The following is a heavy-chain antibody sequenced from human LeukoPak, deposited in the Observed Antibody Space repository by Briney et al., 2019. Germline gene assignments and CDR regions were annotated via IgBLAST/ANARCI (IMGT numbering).Heavy chain of an antibody. V-gene: IGHV1-2*02. J-gene: IGHJ3*02. CDR1: GYTFTGYY. D-gene: IGHD2-2*01. CDR3: ARYQLSKGGKAFDI. CDR2: INPNSGGT. Sequence: GASVKVSCKASGYTFTGYYMHWVRQAPGQGLEWMGWINPNSGGTNYAQKFQGRVTMTRDTSISTAYMELSRLRSDDTAVHYCARYQLSKGGKAFDIWGQGTLVTVSS.